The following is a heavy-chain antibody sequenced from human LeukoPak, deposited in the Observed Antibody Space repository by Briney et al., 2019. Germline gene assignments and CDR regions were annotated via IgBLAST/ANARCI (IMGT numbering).Heavy chain of an antibody. D-gene: IGHD2-2*01. J-gene: IGHJ4*02. CDR1: GFTFSSYS. CDR2: ISSSSSYI. Sequence: GGSLRLSCAASGFTFSSYSMNWVRQAPGKGLEWVSSISSSSSYIYYADSVKGRFTISRDNAKNSLYLQMNSLRAEDTAVYYCARDKDNVVIPAAMPFDYWGQGTLVTVSS. CDR3: ARDKDNVVIPAAMPFDY. V-gene: IGHV3-21*01.